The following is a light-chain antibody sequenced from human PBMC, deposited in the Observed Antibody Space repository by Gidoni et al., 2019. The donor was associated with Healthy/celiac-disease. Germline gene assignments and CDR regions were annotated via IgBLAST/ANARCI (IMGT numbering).Light chain of an antibody. Sequence: QSALTQPASVSGSPGQSITISCTGTSSDVGGSNYVSWYQQHPGKAPKLMLYEVSNRPSGVSNRFSGSKSGNTASLTISGLQAEDDADYYCSSYTSSSTPVVFGGGTKLTVL. CDR1: SSDVGGSNY. CDR3: SSYTSSSTPVV. CDR2: EVS. V-gene: IGLV2-14*01. J-gene: IGLJ2*01.